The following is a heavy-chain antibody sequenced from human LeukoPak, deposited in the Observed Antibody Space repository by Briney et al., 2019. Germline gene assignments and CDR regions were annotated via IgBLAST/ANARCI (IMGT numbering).Heavy chain of an antibody. Sequence: PGRSLRLSCAASGFTFSSYAMHWVRQAPGKGLEWVAVISYDGSNKYYADSVKGRFTISRDNSKNTLYLQMNSLRAEDTAVYYCARGNVDTAMVTPNFDYWGQGTLVTVSS. CDR3: ARGNVDTAMVTPNFDY. CDR2: ISYDGSNK. D-gene: IGHD5-18*01. V-gene: IGHV3-30-3*01. J-gene: IGHJ4*02. CDR1: GFTFSSYA.